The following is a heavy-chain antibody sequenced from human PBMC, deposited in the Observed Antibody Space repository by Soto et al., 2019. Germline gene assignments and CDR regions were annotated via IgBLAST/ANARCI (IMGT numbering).Heavy chain of an antibody. CDR2: IYHSGSA. CDR1: GGSIRSGGYY. Sequence: SSETLSLTXTVSGGSIRSGGYYWSWVRLRPGKGLEWLGHIYHSGSASFNPSLKTRVTISVDTSKNQFSLNLTSVTAADTALYYCARQYSGYRKIYYLDYWGQGAQVTVSS. D-gene: IGHD5-12*01. CDR3: ARQYSGYRKIYYLDY. J-gene: IGHJ4*02. V-gene: IGHV4-31*02.